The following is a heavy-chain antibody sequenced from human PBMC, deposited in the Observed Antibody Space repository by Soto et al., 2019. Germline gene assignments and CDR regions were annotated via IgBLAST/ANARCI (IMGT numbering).Heavy chain of an antibody. CDR2: ILYDGSNK. V-gene: IGHV3-33*08. J-gene: IGHJ5*02. CDR3: ARHGLFA. D-gene: IGHD2-21*01. CDR1: GFTFSSYG. Sequence: GGSLILSCAASGFTFSSYGMHWARQAPGKGLEWVAAILYDGSNKYYADSVKGRFTISRDNSKNTLYLQMNSLRAEDTAVYYCARHGLFAWGQGTLVTVSS.